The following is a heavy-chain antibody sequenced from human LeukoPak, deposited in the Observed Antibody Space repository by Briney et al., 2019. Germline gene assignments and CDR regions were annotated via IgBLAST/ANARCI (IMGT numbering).Heavy chain of an antibody. J-gene: IGHJ6*03. V-gene: IGHV1-18*04. CDR3: ATIRKRPMVTRPGYFYYYMDV. CDR2: ISASNGNT. Sequence: ASVKVSCKVYAYNSSTYGISWVRQAPGQGLQWMGRISASNGNTRYPQKFQGRVTMTTDTSTNTAYLKMGSLRSDDTAVYYCATIRKRPMVTRPGYFYYYMDVWGTGTTVTVYS. CDR1: AYNSSTYG. D-gene: IGHD5-18*01.